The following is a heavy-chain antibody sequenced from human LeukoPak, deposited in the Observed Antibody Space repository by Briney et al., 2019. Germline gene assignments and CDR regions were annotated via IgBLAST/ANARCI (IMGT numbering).Heavy chain of an antibody. CDR1: GFTFSTFA. D-gene: IGHD3-22*01. CDR3: ATDLMPHSSGSLFDY. CDR2: VSDTGADT. Sequence: GGSLRLSCAASGFTFSTFAMTWVRQAPGMGLEWVSYVSDTGADTYYADSVRGRFTISRDNSNNTLYLQMNGLRAEDTAIYYCATDLMPHSSGSLFDYWGPGTLVTVSS. V-gene: IGHV3-23*01. J-gene: IGHJ4*02.